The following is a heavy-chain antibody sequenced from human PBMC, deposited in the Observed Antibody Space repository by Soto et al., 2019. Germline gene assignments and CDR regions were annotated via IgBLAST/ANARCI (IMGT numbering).Heavy chain of an antibody. V-gene: IGHV3-23*01. CDR1: GFTFSSYA. D-gene: IGHD6-19*01. Sequence: EVQLLESGGGLVQPGGSLRLSCAASGFTFSSYAMSWVRQAPGKGLEWVSVISGSGGSTYYADSVKGRFTISRDNSKNTLYLQMNSRRAEDTAVYYGARRSSGWYFDYWGQGTLVTVSS. CDR2: ISGSGGST. CDR3: ARRSSGWYFDY. J-gene: IGHJ4*02.